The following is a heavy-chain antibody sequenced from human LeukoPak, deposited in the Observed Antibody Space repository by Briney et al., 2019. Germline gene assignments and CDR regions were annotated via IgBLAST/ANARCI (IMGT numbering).Heavy chain of an antibody. CDR1: GGSISSYY. CDR2: SSHSGYT. V-gene: IGHV4-59*08. Sequence: SETLSLTCTVSGGSISSYYWTWIRQPPGKGLEWIGYSSHSGYTNYNPSLKSRVTVSVDTSKNQFSLKLSSVTAADTAVYYCASQTSGAPFDYWGQGTLVIVSS. CDR3: ASQTSGAPFDY. D-gene: IGHD3-10*01. J-gene: IGHJ4*02.